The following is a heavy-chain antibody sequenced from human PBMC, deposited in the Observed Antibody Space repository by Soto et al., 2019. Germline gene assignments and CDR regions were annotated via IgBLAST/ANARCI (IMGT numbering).Heavy chain of an antibody. CDR1: GFTFSSYA. V-gene: IGHV3-30-3*01. J-gene: IGHJ6*02. CDR2: ISYDGINK. D-gene: IGHD3-10*01. CDR3: ARERTGGYYYYGLDV. Sequence: GGSLRLSCAASGFTFSSYAMHWVRQAPGRGLEWVAVISYDGINKYYADSVKGRFTISRDNSKNTVYLQMNSLRAEDTAVYYCARERTGGYYYYGLDVWGQGTTVTVSS.